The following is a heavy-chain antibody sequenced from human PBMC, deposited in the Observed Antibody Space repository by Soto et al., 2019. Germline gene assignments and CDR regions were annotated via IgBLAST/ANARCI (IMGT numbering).Heavy chain of an antibody. Sequence: ASVKVSCKASGYTFTSYGISWVRQAPGQGLEWMGWISAYNGNTNYAQKLQGRVTMTTDTSTSTAYMELRSLRSDDTAVYYCARDGMYCSGGSCYFSSRQVDYWGQGTLVTVSS. CDR2: ISAYNGNT. D-gene: IGHD2-15*01. V-gene: IGHV1-18*01. CDR3: ARDGMYCSGGSCYFSSRQVDY. J-gene: IGHJ4*02. CDR1: GYTFTSYG.